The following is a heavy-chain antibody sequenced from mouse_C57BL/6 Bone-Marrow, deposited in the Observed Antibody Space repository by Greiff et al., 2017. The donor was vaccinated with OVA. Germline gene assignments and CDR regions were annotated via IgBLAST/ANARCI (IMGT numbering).Heavy chain of an antibody. Sequence: EVQVVESGGGLVKPGGSLKLSCAASGFTFSSYAMSWVRQTPEQRLAWVATISDGGSYTYYPDNVKGRFTISRDNAKNNLYLQMSHLKSEDTAMYYCARDWGGWYFDVWGTGTTVTVSS. V-gene: IGHV5-4*01. CDR2: ISDGGSYT. CDR3: ARDWGGWYFDV. CDR1: GFTFSSYA. J-gene: IGHJ1*03.